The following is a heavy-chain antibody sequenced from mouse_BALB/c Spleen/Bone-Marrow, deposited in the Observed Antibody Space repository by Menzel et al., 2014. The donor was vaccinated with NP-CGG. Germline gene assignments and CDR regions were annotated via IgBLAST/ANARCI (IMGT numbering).Heavy chain of an antibody. CDR2: ISSGGSST. D-gene: IGHD3-2*02. CDR1: GFTFSSYG. J-gene: IGHJ2*01. CDR3: TRRPLQANYYFDC. Sequence: EVKLVESGGDLVKPGGSLKLSCVASGFTFSSYGMSWVRQTPDKRLAWVATISSGGSSTYYPASVKGRSTISRDNAKSALFLEISSLNTEDTAMYCCTRRPLQANYYFDCWGQGTTLTVSS. V-gene: IGHV5-6*02.